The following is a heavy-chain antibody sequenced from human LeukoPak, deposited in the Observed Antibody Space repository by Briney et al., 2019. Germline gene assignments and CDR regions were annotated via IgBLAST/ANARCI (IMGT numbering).Heavy chain of an antibody. CDR3: AAGRSEYYDSSGYYPPDFDY. V-gene: IGHV1-58*02. Sequence: ASVKVSCKASGFTFTSSAMQWVRQARGQRLEWIGWIVVGSGNTNYAQKFQERVTITRDMSTSTAYMEPSSLRSEDTAVYYCAAGRSEYYDSSGYYPPDFDYWGQGTLVTVSS. CDR1: GFTFTSSA. J-gene: IGHJ4*02. D-gene: IGHD3-22*01. CDR2: IVVGSGNT.